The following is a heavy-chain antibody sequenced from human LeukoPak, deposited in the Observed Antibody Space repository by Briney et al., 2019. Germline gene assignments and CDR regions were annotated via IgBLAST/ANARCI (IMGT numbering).Heavy chain of an antibody. V-gene: IGHV3-30-3*01. D-gene: IGHD3-10*01. J-gene: IGHJ3*02. CDR2: ISYDGSNK. Sequence: GGSLRLSCAASGFTFSSYAMHWVRQAPGKGLEWVAVISYDGSNKYYADSVKGRFTVSRDNSKNTLYLQMNSLRAEDTAVYYCARGPYGSSGTPDAFDIWGQGTMVTVSS. CDR3: ARGPYGSSGTPDAFDI. CDR1: GFTFSSYA.